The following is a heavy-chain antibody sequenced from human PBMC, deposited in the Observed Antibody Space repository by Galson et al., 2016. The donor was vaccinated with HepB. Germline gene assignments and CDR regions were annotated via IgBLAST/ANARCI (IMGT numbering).Heavy chain of an antibody. CDR3: ARLGMYYDFWSDSGDFDY. CDR2: INYSGST. D-gene: IGHD3-3*01. Sequence: SETLSLTCNVSGGSVSSSNYYWGWIRQPPGKGLEWIGNINYSGSTYYNPSLKSRVTISVDMSKNQFSLKLRSVTAADTAVYYCARLGMYYDFWSDSGDFDYWGQGTLVTVSS. V-gene: IGHV4-39*01. J-gene: IGHJ4*02. CDR1: GGSVSSSNYY.